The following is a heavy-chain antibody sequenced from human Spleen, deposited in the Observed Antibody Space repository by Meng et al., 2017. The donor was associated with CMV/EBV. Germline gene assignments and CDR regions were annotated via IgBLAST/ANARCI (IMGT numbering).Heavy chain of an antibody. D-gene: IGHD2-2*01. CDR3: AKQVRGYAPAATPPNWFDP. CDR2: INNSGST. Sequence: SLGGYYWSWIRQPPGKGLEGIGEINNSGSTNYNPSLKSRVTISVDTSKKQFSLKLSSVTAADTALYYCAKQVRGYAPAATPPNWFDPWGQGTLVTVSS. CDR1: SLGGYY. J-gene: IGHJ5*02. V-gene: IGHV4-34*01.